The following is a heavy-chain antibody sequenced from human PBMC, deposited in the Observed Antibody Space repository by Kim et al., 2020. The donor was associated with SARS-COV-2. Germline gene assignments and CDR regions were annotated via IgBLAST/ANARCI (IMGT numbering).Heavy chain of an antibody. D-gene: IGHD6-13*01. V-gene: IGHV3-73*01. CDR2: IRSKANSYAT. J-gene: IGHJ3*02. CDR1: GFTFSDSA. Sequence: GGSLRLSCAASGFTFSDSAMYWVRQASGKGLEWVGRIRSKANSYATAYDVSVKGRFIISRDDSKNTAYLRMNSLKTEDTAIYYCTRVPPYSNRWWDAFDIWGQGTMVTVSS. CDR3: TRVPPYSNRWWDAFDI.